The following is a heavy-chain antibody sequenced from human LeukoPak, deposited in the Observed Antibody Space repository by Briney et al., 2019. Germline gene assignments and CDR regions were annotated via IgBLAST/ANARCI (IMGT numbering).Heavy chain of an antibody. V-gene: IGHV3-11*06. CDR3: ARDKVYYYDSSGYSYYWYFDL. J-gene: IGHJ2*01. CDR2: ISTSSSYT. D-gene: IGHD3-22*01. Sequence: GGSLILSCAASGFTFSDYYMSWIRQAPGNGLEWVSYISTSSSYTNYADSVKGRFTISRDNAKNSLFLQMNSLRAEDTAVYYCARDKVYYYDSSGYSYYWYFDLWGRGTLVTVSS. CDR1: GFTFSDYY.